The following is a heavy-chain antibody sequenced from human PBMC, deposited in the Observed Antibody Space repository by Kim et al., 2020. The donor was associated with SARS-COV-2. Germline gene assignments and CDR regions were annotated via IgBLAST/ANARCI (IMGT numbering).Heavy chain of an antibody. D-gene: IGHD3-22*01. CDR3: AREEYYDSSGYYDY. Sequence: SVKVSCKASGGTFSSYAISWVRQAPGQGLEWMGGIIPIFGTANYAQKFQGRVTITADESTSTAYMELSSLRSEDTAVYYCAREEYYDSSGYYDYWGQGTLVTVSS. J-gene: IGHJ4*02. CDR2: IIPIFGTA. CDR1: GGTFSSYA. V-gene: IGHV1-69*13.